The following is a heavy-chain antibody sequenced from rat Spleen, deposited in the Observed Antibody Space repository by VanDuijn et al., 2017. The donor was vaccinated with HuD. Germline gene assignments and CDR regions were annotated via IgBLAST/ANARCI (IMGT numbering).Heavy chain of an antibody. CDR3: VRQDTSGYSNWFAY. V-gene: IGHV5-7*01. J-gene: IGHJ3*01. CDR1: GFTFSDFD. Sequence: EVQLAESGGGVVQPGRSMKLSCAASGFTFSDFDMAWVRQAPTKGLEWVASISFDGSRTYYQDSVKGRFTISRNNPKSTLYLQMDSLRSEDTATYYCVRQDTSGYSNWFAYWGQGTLVTVSS. CDR2: ISFDGSRT. D-gene: IGHD4-3*01.